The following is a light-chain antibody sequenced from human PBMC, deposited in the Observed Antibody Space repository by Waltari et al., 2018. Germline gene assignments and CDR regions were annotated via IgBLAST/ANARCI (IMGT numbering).Light chain of an antibody. CDR1: PSPSSY. CDR2: AAS. CDR3: QQTYSAPT. Sequence: DIQMTQSPSSLSASIGDRVTISCRASPSPSSYLNWYQHKPGKAPNLLIYAASALQSGVPSRFRGSGSGTDFTLTITSLQPEDFATYYCQQTYSAPTFGQGTKVEIK. J-gene: IGKJ1*01. V-gene: IGKV1-39*01.